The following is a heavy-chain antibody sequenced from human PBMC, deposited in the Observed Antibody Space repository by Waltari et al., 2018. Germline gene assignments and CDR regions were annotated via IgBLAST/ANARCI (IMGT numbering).Heavy chain of an antibody. CDR3: ARDAEVLLWFGELLYLSVYSPWFDP. V-gene: IGHV1-18*01. D-gene: IGHD3-10*01. CDR2: ISAYNGNT. Sequence: QGLEWMGWISAYNGNTNYAQKLQGRVTMTTDTSTSTAYMELRSLRSDDTAVYYCARDAEVLLWFGELLYLSVYSPWFDPWGQGTLVTVSS. J-gene: IGHJ5*02.